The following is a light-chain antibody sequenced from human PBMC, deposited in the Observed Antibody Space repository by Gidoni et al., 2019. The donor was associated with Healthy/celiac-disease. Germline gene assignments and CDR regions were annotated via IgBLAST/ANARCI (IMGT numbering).Light chain of an antibody. V-gene: IGKV4-1*01. CDR3: QQYYSTPYT. CDR1: PSVLYSSNNKNY. J-gene: IGKJ2*01. Sequence: DIVMTQSPDSLAGSLGERATINCKSSPSVLYSSNNKNYLAWYQQKPGQPPKLLIYWASTRESGVPDRFSGSGSGTDFTLTISSLQAVDVAVYYCQQYYSTPYTFGQGTKLEIK. CDR2: WAS.